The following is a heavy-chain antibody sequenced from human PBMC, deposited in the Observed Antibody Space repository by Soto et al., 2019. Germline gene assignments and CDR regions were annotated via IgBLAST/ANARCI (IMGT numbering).Heavy chain of an antibody. V-gene: IGHV1-2*02. CDR3: ARNSGSLMCLPLAPYYYYGMDV. CDR2: INPNSGGT. D-gene: IGHD2-8*01. Sequence: QVQLVQSGAEVKKPGASVKVSCKASGYTFTGYYMHWVRQAPGQGLEWMRWINPNSGGTNYAQKFQGRVTMTRATSISTAYMELSRLRSDDTAVYYCARNSGSLMCLPLAPYYYYGMDVWGQGTTVTVSS. J-gene: IGHJ6*02. CDR1: GYTFTGYY.